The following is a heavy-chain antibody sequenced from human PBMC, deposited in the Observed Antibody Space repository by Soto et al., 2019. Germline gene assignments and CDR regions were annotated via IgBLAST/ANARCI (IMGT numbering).Heavy chain of an antibody. CDR1: GYNFIDHA. D-gene: IGHD3-3*01. Sequence: ASVKVSCKASGYNFIDHAMHWVRQAPGQRLEWMGWINAANGNTKTPQKFQGRVTFTRDTSASTAYMDLSSLRSEDTAVYYCARDQRRDYDFWSGYSQGFDLWGPGTVVTVSS. J-gene: IGHJ5*02. V-gene: IGHV1-3*01. CDR2: INAANGNT. CDR3: ARDQRRDYDFWSGYSQGFDL.